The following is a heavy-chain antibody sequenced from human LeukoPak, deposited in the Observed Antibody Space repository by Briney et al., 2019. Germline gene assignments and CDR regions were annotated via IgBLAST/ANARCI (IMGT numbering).Heavy chain of an antibody. Sequence: GRPLRLSCAASGFTFSLYDMHWVRQAPGKGLEWLAVISNDGDYEYYTASVKGRFTISRDNAKDTLYLQMDSLRREDTAVYYCAKDGRGRTFFGDIEYWGQGTLVAVSS. CDR1: GFTFSLYD. CDR3: AKDGRGRTFFGDIEY. D-gene: IGHD3-10*01. CDR2: ISNDGDYE. V-gene: IGHV3-30*18. J-gene: IGHJ4*02.